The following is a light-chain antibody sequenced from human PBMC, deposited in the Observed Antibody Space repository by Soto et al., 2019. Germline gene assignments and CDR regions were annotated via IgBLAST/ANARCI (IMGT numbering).Light chain of an antibody. CDR1: QSISNH. V-gene: IGKV1-39*01. CDR2: AAS. Sequence: QITQSPSSLSASVEDRVIITCRASQSISNHLKWYQQKPGKAPKLLIFAASSLQSGVPSRFSGSRSGPDFTLTISSLQPEDFAVYYCQQFASSPRTFGRRTKVDI. CDR3: QQFASSPRT. J-gene: IGKJ1*01.